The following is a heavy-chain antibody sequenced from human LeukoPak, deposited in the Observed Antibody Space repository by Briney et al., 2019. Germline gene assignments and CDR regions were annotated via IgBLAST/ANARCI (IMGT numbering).Heavy chain of an antibody. Sequence: SETLSLTCAVYGRSFSGYYWSWIRQPPGKGLEWIGEINHSGSTNYNPSLKSRVTISVDTSKNQFSLKLSSVTAADTAVYYCARGRGSYPIWGQGTMVTVSS. V-gene: IGHV4-34*01. CDR2: INHSGST. CDR1: GRSFSGYY. D-gene: IGHD1-26*01. CDR3: ARGRGSYPI. J-gene: IGHJ3*02.